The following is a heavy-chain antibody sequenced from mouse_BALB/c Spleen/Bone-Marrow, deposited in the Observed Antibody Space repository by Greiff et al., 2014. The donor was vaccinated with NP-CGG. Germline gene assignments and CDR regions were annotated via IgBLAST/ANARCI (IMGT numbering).Heavy chain of an antibody. CDR2: IDPANGIT. V-gene: IGHV14-3*02. CDR1: GFNIKDTF. D-gene: IGHD2-1*01. J-gene: IGHJ4*01. CDR3: ASSGNYEGGAMDY. Sequence: EVKLEESGAELVKPGASVKLSCTASGFNIKDTFMHWMKQRPEQGLERNGRIDPANGITKYDPKFQGKATITTDTSSNTAYLQLSSLTSEDTAVYYCASSGNYEGGAMDYWGQGTSVTVSS.